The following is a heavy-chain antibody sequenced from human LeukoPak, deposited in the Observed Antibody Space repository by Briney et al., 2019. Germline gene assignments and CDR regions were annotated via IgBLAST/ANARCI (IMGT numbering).Heavy chain of an antibody. V-gene: IGHV3-30*02. D-gene: IGHD2-21*02. Sequence: PGGSLRLSCAASGFTFSSYGMHWVRQAPGKGLEWVAFIRYDGSNKYYADSVKGRFTISRDNSKNTLYLQMSSLRAEDTAVYYCAKDTDRDSYYFDYWGQGTLVTVSS. J-gene: IGHJ4*02. CDR2: IRYDGSNK. CDR1: GFTFSSYG. CDR3: AKDTDRDSYYFDY.